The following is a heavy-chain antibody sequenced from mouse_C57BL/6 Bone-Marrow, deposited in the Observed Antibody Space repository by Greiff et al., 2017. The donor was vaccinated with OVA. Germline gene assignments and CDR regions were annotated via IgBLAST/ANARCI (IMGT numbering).Heavy chain of an antibody. CDR3: ARRRIITTVVATRYFDV. CDR1: GYTFTSYW. V-gene: IGHV1-64*01. D-gene: IGHD1-1*01. J-gene: IGHJ1*03. Sequence: QVQLQQPGAELVKPGASVKLSCKASGYTFTSYWMHWVKQRPGQGLEWIGMIHPNSGSTNYNEKFKSKATLTVDKSSSTAYMQLSSLTSEDSAVYYCARRRIITTVVATRYFDVWGTGTTVTVSS. CDR2: IHPNSGST.